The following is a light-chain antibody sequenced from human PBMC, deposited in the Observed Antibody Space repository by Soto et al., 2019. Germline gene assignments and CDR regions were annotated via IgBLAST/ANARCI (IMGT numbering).Light chain of an antibody. CDR3: QQYHSSPLT. V-gene: IGKV3-20*01. Sequence: EIVMTQSPATLSVSPGERATLSCRASQSVSSNYFAWYQQKPGQSPRLLIYGASIRATGIPDRFSGSGSGTDFTLTISRLEPEDFAVYYCQQYHSSPLTFGGGTKVIIK. J-gene: IGKJ4*01. CDR2: GAS. CDR1: QSVSSNY.